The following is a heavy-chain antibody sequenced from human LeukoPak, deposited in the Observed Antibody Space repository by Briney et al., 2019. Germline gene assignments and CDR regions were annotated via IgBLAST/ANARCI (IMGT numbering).Heavy chain of an antibody. CDR1: GFTFSSYG. D-gene: IGHD6-13*01. CDR3: ARVKDHRGIAVAGSDY. V-gene: IGHV3-30*02. J-gene: IGHJ4*02. CDR2: IHHDGSNK. Sequence: PEGSLRLSCAASGFTFSSYGMHWVRQAPGKGLDWVAFIHHDGSNKYYADSVRGRFTISRDNSKNTLYLQMNSLRTEDTAVYYCARVKDHRGIAVAGSDYWGQGTLVTVSS.